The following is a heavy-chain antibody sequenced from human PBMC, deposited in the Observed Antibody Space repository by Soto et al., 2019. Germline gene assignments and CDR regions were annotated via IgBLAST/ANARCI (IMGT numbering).Heavy chain of an antibody. Sequence: ASVKVSCKASGYTFTSYAMHWVRQAPGQRLEWMGWINAGNGNTKYSQKFQGRVTITRDTSASTAYVELSSLRSEDTAVYYCARSIVVVTALDYWGPGTLVTVSS. D-gene: IGHD2-21*02. J-gene: IGHJ4*02. CDR3: ARSIVVVTALDY. CDR2: INAGNGNT. CDR1: GYTFTSYA. V-gene: IGHV1-3*01.